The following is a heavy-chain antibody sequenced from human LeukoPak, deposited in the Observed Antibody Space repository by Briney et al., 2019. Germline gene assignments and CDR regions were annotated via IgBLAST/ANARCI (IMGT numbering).Heavy chain of an antibody. J-gene: IGHJ3*02. CDR1: GGSFSGYY. V-gene: IGHV4-34*01. CDR2: INHSGST. CDR3: ARDQRGQGAFDI. Sequence: SGTLSLTCAVYGGSFSGYYWSWIRQPPGKGLEWIGEINHSGSTNYNPSLKSRVTISVDTSKNQFSLKLSSVTAADTAVYYCARDQRGQGAFDIWGQGTMVTVSS. D-gene: IGHD3-10*01.